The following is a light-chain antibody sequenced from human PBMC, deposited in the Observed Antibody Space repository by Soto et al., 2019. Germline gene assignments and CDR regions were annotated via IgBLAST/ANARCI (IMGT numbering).Light chain of an antibody. CDR2: MDS. CDR1: GSNIGSNT. CDR3: ATWDDTLNGVI. J-gene: IGLJ2*01. V-gene: IGLV1-44*01. Sequence: QLVLRQPPSASGTPGQSVTISCSGSGSNIGSNTVNWYRQLPGTAPKVLIYMDSQRPSGVSARFSGSKSGTSASLAISGLQSEDESLYFCATWDDTLNGVIFGGGTKVTVL.